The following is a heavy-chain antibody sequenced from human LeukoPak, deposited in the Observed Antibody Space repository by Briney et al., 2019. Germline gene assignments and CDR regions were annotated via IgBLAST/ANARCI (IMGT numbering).Heavy chain of an antibody. J-gene: IGHJ3*02. V-gene: IGHV1-69*13. CDR2: IIPIFGTA. CDR1: GYTFTSYY. D-gene: IGHD2-21*02. CDR3: ARCGGDCYVAFDI. Sequence: GASVKVSCKASGYTFTSYYIHWVRQAPGQGLEWMGGIIPIFGTANYAQKFQGRITITADESTSTAYMELSSLRSEDTAVYYCARCGGDCYVAFDIWGQGTMVTVSS.